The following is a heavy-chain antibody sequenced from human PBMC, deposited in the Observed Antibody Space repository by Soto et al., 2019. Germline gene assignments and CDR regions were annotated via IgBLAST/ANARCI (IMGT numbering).Heavy chain of an antibody. CDR3: ASGYGSDFDS. Sequence: ELQLVESGGGLVQPGGSLRLSCAASGFTFSNYWMHWVRQAPGKGLVWVSRLYTYGSTTYYADSVKGRFTISRDNAKNTLYLQMNSLRAEDTAVYYCASGYGSDFDSWGKGTLVTVSS. CDR1: GFTFSNYW. CDR2: LYTYGSTT. V-gene: IGHV3-74*01. J-gene: IGHJ4*02. D-gene: IGHD5-18*01.